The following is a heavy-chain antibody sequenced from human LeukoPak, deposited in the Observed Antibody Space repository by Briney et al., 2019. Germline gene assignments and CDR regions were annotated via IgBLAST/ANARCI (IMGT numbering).Heavy chain of an antibody. CDR2: ISSSGGYT. Sequence: GGSLRLSCAASGFPLRSYSMSWVRQAPEKGLEWVSAISSSGGYTYYADSVKGRFTISRDSSKNTLYLQMNSLRAEDTAVYYCAKEYSGYDFDYWGQGTLVTVSS. CDR1: GFPLRSYS. V-gene: IGHV3-23*01. CDR3: AKEYSGYDFDY. D-gene: IGHD5-12*01. J-gene: IGHJ4*02.